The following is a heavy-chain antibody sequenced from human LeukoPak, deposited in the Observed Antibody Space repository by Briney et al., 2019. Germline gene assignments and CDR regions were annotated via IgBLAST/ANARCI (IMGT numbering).Heavy chain of an antibody. CDR2: INWNGGST. CDR1: GFTFDDYG. CDR3: ARVPYYDFWGGYYSDP. J-gene: IGHJ5*02. Sequence: GGSLRLSCAASGFTFDDYGMSWVRQAPGKGLEWVSGINWNGGSTGYADSVKGRFTISRDNAKNSLYLQMNSLRAEDTALYYCARVPYYDFWGGYYSDPWGQGTLVTVSS. V-gene: IGHV3-20*04. D-gene: IGHD3-3*01.